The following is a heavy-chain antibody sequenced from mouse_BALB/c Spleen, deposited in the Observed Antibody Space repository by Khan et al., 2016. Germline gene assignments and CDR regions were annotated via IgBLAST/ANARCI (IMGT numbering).Heavy chain of an antibody. J-gene: IGHJ3*01. Sequence: EVQLQESGPGLVKPSQSLSLTCTVTGYSITSDYAWNWIRQFPGNTLEWMGYISYSGSTSYNPSLKSRISITRDTSKNQFFLRLNSVTTEDTATYYCAVELGWFAYWGQGTLVTVSA. CDR3: AVELGWFAY. CDR1: GYSITSDYA. D-gene: IGHD4-1*01. V-gene: IGHV3-2*02. CDR2: ISYSGST.